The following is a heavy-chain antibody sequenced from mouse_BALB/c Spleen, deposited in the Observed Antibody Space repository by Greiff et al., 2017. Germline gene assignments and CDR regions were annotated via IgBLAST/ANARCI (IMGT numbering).Heavy chain of an antibody. Sequence: DVQLQESGPGLVKPSQSLSLTCSVTGYSITSGYYWNWIRQFPGNKLEWMGYISYDGSNNYNPSLKNRISITRDTSKNQFFLKLNSVTTEDTATYYCARYDQAWFAYWGQGTLVTVSA. CDR3: ARYDQAWFAY. J-gene: IGHJ3*01. CDR1: GYSITSGYY. V-gene: IGHV3-6*02. D-gene: IGHD2-3*01. CDR2: ISYDGSN.